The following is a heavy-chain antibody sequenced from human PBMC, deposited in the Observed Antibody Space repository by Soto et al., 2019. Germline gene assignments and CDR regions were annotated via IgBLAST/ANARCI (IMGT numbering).Heavy chain of an antibody. CDR3: ARDPNGSSLDY. CDR2: ISYDGSNK. CDR1: GFTFSSYA. V-gene: IGHV3-30-3*01. Sequence: QVQLVESGGGVVQPGRSLRLSCAASGFTFSSYAMHWVRQAPGKGLEWVAVISYDGSNKYYADSVKGRFTISRDNSKNTLYLHMNSLRAEDTAVYYCARDPNGSSLDYWGQGTLVTVSS. J-gene: IGHJ4*02. D-gene: IGHD1-26*01.